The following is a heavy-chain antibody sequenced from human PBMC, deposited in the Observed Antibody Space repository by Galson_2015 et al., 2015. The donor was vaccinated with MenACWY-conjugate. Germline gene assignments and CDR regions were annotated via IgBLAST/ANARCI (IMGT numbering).Heavy chain of an antibody. CDR1: RFIFSSYG. V-gene: IGHV3-30*18. Sequence: SLRLSCAASRFIFSSYGMHWVRQAPGKGLEWVAVISYDGSDTYYADSVKGRFTISRDNSKNTMYLQMNSLRIEDTAIYYCAKDGLLGLVILGYVDNWGQGTLVTVSS. J-gene: IGHJ4*02. CDR3: AKDGLLGLVILGYVDN. CDR2: ISYDGSDT. D-gene: IGHD3/OR15-3a*01.